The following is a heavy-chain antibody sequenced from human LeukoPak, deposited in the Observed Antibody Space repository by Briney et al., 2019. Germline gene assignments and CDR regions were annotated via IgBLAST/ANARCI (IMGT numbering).Heavy chain of an antibody. CDR2: ISGSGGST. D-gene: IGHD4-17*01. V-gene: IGHV3-23*01. CDR3: VQLDGRGSVSDY. Sequence: GGSLRLSCAASAFTFSTYVMSWVRQAPGKGLEWVSAISGSGGSTDYADSVKGRFTISRDNSKNTLYVQMNSLRAEDTAVYYCVQLDGRGSVSDYRGQGTLVTVSS. CDR1: AFTFSTYV. J-gene: IGHJ4*02.